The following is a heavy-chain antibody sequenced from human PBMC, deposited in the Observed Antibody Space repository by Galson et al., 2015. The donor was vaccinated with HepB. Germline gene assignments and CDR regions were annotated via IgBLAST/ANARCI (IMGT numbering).Heavy chain of an antibody. V-gene: IGHV2-5*02. D-gene: IGHD1-1*01. CDR2: IYWDDDK. CDR3: AHRRYPDMGLSWFDP. Sequence: PALVKPTQTLTLTCTFSGFSLSTSGVGVGWIRQPPGKALEWLALIYWDDDKRYSPSLKSRLTITKDTSKNQVVLTMTNMDPVDTATYYCAHRRYPDMGLSWFDPWGQGTLVTVSS. J-gene: IGHJ5*02. CDR1: GFSLSTSGVG.